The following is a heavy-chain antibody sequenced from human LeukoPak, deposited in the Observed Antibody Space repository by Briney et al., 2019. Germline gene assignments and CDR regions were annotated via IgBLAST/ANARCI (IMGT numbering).Heavy chain of an antibody. V-gene: IGHV3-43*01. CDR1: GFDFQYNT. CDR3: AKARGGDANHFDY. CDR2: ISWNGDIS. J-gene: IGHJ4*02. Sequence: GGSLRLSCAASGFDFQYNTMNWVRQAPGKGLEWVSLISWNGDISYYADSLKGRFTVSRDNSKNSLYLQMNSLRTEDTALYYCAKARGGDANHFDYWGRGTLVTVSS.